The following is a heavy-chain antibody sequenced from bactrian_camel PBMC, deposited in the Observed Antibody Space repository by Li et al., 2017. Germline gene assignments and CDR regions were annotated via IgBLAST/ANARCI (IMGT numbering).Heavy chain of an antibody. CDR2: IHYDDRTT. J-gene: IGHJ4*01. V-gene: IGHV3S1*01. CDR1: RYDVNGGC. Sequence: HVQLVESGGGSVQAGGSLRLSCVVSRYDVNGGCMAWFRQASGKEREGVGSIHYDDRTTYADWVKGRFTISQDNAKNTLYLQLNTLNSEDTAMYYCAKEAGEYCSGGYCFDPIYNYWGQGTQVTVS. CDR3: AKEAGEYCSGGYCFDPIYNY. D-gene: IGHD2*01.